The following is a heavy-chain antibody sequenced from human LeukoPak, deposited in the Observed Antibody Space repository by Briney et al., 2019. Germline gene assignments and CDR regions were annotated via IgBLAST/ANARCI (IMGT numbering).Heavy chain of an antibody. J-gene: IGHJ4*02. CDR2: IIPILGIA. V-gene: IGHV1-69*04. CDR1: GGTFSSYA. Sequence: GASMKVSCKASGGTFSSYAISWVRQAPGQGLEWMGRIIPILGIANYAQKFQGRITITADKSTSTAYMELSSLRSEDTAVYYCARERLYSHGRKYYFDYWGQGTLVTVSS. CDR3: ARERLYSHGRKYYFDY. D-gene: IGHD2-2*02.